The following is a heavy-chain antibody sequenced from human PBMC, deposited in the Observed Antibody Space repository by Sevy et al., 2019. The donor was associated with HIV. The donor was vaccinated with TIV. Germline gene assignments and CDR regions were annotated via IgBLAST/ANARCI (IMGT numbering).Heavy chain of an antibody. CDR3: ATYTTGWYPSLDS. V-gene: IGHV3-15*05. D-gene: IGHD6-19*01. Sequence: GGSLRLSCAASGFTFSTAWMSWVRQAPGKGLEWIGRIKSKTDGGSTDYAAPVKGRFNISRDDSKHTVFVQMNSLTIEDTAVYYCATYTTGWYPSLDSWGQGTLVTVSS. CDR2: IKSKTDGGST. J-gene: IGHJ4*02. CDR1: GFTFSTAW.